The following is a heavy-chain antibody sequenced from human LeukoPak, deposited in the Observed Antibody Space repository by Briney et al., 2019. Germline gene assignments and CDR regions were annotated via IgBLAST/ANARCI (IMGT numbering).Heavy chain of an antibody. Sequence: GGPLRLSCAASGFTFSSYWMNWARQAPGKGLEWVASINHNGNVNYYVDSVKGRFTISRDNARNSLYLQMSSLRAEDTAVYFCARGGGLDVWGQGATVTVSS. CDR1: GFTFSSYW. CDR3: ARGGGLDV. CDR2: INHNGNVN. D-gene: IGHD3-16*01. J-gene: IGHJ6*02. V-gene: IGHV3-7*03.